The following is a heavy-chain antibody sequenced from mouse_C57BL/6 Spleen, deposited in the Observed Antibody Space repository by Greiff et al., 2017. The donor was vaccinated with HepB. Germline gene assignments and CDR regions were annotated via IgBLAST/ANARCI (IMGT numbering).Heavy chain of an antibody. D-gene: IGHD1-1*01. CDR3: AGYYYGSSYVYFDV. J-gene: IGHJ1*03. CDR1: GYTFTSYG. CDR2: IYPRSGNT. V-gene: IGHV1-81*01. Sequence: VQLQQSGAELARPGASVKLSCKASGYTFTSYGISWVKQRTGQGLEWIGEIYPRSGNTDYNEKFKGKATRTADKSSSTAYMEHRSLTSEDSAVYFCAGYYYGSSYVYFDVWGTGTTVTVSS.